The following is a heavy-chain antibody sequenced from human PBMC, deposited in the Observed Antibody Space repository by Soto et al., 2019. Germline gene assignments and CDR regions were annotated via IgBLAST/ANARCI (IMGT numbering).Heavy chain of an antibody. CDR1: GYTFSNYD. J-gene: IGHJ4*02. CDR3: AKVSRKGSAIDFDY. V-gene: IGHV1-8*01. D-gene: IGHD3-10*01. Sequence: QVQLVQSGAELKKPGASVKVSCKASGYTFSNYDMNWVRQATGQGPEWIGWVNPNNGDTGYAQKFQGRVTLTTDISTTTPYMGMTSLRSEETAIYYCAKVSRKGSAIDFDYWGQGTLMTVSS. CDR2: VNPNNGDT.